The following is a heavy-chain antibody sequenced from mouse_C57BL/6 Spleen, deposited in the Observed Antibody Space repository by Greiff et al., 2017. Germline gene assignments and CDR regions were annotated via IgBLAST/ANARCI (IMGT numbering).Heavy chain of an antibody. CDR3: TRVYGSSPYYAMDD. J-gene: IGHJ4*01. V-gene: IGHV1-15*01. CDR1: GFTFTDFE. Sequence: QVQLLQSGAGLVRPGASLTLSCKASGFTFTDFEMRWVQQTPVHALEWIGAIDPETGGTAYTQNFKGKDILTADKCSSTPYMELRSMTSEDSAVYYSTRVYGSSPYYAMDDWGQGTSVTVSS. D-gene: IGHD1-1*01. CDR2: IDPETGGT.